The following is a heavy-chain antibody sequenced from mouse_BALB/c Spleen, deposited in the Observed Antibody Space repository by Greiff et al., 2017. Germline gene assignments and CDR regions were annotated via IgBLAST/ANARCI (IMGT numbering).Heavy chain of an antibody. D-gene: IGHD3-2*01. Sequence: VQLQQSGAELVRPGALVKLSCKASGFNIKDYYMHWVKQRPEQGLEWIGWIDPENGNTIYDPKFQGKASITADTSSNTAYLQLSSLTSEDTAVYYCARDSSGPFAYWGQGTLVTVSA. CDR3: ARDSSGPFAY. CDR2: IDPENGNT. V-gene: IGHV14-1*02. J-gene: IGHJ3*01. CDR1: GFNIKDYY.